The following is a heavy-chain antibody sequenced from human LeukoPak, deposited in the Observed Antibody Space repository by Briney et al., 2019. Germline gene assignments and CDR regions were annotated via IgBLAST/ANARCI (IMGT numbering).Heavy chain of an antibody. CDR2: ISSSSSYI. J-gene: IGHJ4*02. V-gene: IGHV3-21*01. D-gene: IGHD2-2*01. CDR1: GFTFSSYS. Sequence: GGSLRLSCAASGFTFSSYSMNWVRQAPGKGLEWVSSISSSSSYIYYADSVKGRFTISGDNAKNSLYLQMNSLRAEDTAVYYCARGSTSILFDYWGQGTLVTVSS. CDR3: ARGSTSILFDY.